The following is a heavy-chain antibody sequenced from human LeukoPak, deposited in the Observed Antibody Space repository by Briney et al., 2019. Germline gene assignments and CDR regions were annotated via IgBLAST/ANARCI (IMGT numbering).Heavy chain of an antibody. CDR3: GKVESAYCSGVNCYFTWLDT. J-gene: IGHJ5*02. Sequence: SVKVSCEASGGTFTSYAISWVRQAPGQGLEWMGGIIPIFATTNYAQTFQDRVTITADDPPSTVYLELTSLRSEDTAVYYCGKVESAYCSGVNCYFTWLDTWGQGTLVTVSS. D-gene: IGHD2-15*01. CDR2: IIPIFATT. V-gene: IGHV1-69*01. CDR1: GGTFTSYA.